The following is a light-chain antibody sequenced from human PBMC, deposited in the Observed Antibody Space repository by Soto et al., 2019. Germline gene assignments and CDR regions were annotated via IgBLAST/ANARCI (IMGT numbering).Light chain of an antibody. CDR3: SSYTTSSTRV. J-gene: IGLJ1*01. CDR1: SXDVGIYNY. V-gene: IGLV2-14*01. Sequence: HSVLTQPASVSGSAGQSIAISCTGSSXDVGIYNYVSWYQQHPGKDPKLIIYEVTSRPSGVSIRFSGSKSGNTASLTISGLQPEDEADYYCSSYTTSSTRVLGTGTKVTVL. CDR2: EVT.